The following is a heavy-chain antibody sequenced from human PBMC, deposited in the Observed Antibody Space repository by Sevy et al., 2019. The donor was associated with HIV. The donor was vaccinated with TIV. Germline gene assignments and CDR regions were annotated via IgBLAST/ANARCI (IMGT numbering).Heavy chain of an antibody. J-gene: IGHJ2*01. CDR2: VYHSGTT. V-gene: IGHV4-59*12. CDR3: ARVRRRPPVVDSNWYFDV. Sequence: SETLSLTCAVSGASITSYYWNWIRQSPGKGLEWIAYVYHSGTTSYNPSLKSRVSISLDTSRKQFSLTLYSVTAADTAIYYCARVRRRPPVVDSNWYFDVWGRCTLVTGSS. CDR1: GASITSYY. D-gene: IGHD3-22*01.